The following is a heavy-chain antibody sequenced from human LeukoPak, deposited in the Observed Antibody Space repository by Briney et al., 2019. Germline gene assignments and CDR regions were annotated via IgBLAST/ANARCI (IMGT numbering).Heavy chain of an antibody. CDR2: IYASGST. V-gene: IGHV4-4*07. D-gene: IGHD3-10*01. Sequence: PSETLSLTCTVSGGSISSYYWSWIRQPPGKGLEWIGRIYASGSTNYNPSLKSRVTMSVDTSKSQFSLHLSSVTAADTAVYFCARDGLYGSGLDYWGQGTLVTVSS. CDR1: GGSISSYY. CDR3: ARDGLYGSGLDY. J-gene: IGHJ4*02.